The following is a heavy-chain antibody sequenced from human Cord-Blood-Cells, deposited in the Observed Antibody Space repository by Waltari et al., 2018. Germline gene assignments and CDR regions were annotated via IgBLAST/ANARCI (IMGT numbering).Heavy chain of an antibody. V-gene: IGHV4-34*01. CDR1: RGSFSGYY. CDR3: ARLGYSSGGYAFDI. D-gene: IGHD6-19*01. J-gene: IGHJ3*02. Sequence: VQLQQWGAGLLKPSEPPSLTFAVYRGSFSGYYWCRMRQPPGKVLGWIGEINHSGSTNYNPSLKSRVTISVDTSKNQFSLKLSSVTAADTAVYYCARLGYSSGGYAFDIWGQGTMVTVSS. CDR2: INHSGST.